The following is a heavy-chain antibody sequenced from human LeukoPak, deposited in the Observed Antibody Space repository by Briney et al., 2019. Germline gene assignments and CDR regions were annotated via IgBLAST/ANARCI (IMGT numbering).Heavy chain of an antibody. Sequence: SETLSLTCNVSGASISSYYWSWIRQPPGKGLEWIGYIYYSGSTNYNPSLQSRVTISVDTSKNQFSLKLTSVTAADTAVYYCARDGVITFGGAIGYFDYWGQGALVTVSS. CDR2: IYYSGST. CDR3: ARDGVITFGGAIGYFDY. J-gene: IGHJ4*02. V-gene: IGHV4-59*01. CDR1: GASISSYY. D-gene: IGHD3-16*02.